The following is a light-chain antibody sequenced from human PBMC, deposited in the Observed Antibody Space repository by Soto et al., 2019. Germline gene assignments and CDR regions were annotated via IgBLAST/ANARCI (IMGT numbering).Light chain of an antibody. CDR1: ESLLHNNGKTY. CDR2: EVS. CDR3: MQGGQLPWT. Sequence: EIVMTQTPLSLSVTPGQPASVSCKSSESLLHNNGKTYLFWYLQKPGQSPQLLIQEVSKRFSGVPDRFSGSGSGTDFTLKISRVEAEDVGLYYCMQGGQLPWTFGQGTKVDIK. J-gene: IGKJ1*01. V-gene: IGKV2-29*03.